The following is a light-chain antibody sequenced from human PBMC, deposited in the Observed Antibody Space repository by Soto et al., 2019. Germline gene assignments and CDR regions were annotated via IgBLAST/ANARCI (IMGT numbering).Light chain of an antibody. CDR2: DAT. V-gene: IGKV1-33*01. J-gene: IGKJ3*01. CDR1: QDITGC. CDR3: QQYHTLPFT. Sequence: DIQMTQSPSSVSASTGDRVTITCRASQDITGCLNWYQHKSGAAPKVLIYDATQLETGVPSRFSGRGSATYFSFTITSLQPEDVGTYYCQQYHTLPFTFGPGTKVEI.